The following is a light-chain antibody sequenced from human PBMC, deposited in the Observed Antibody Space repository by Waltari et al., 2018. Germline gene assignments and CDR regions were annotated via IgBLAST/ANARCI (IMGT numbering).Light chain of an antibody. Sequence: QSILTQPPSVSGAPGQRVTLSCTGSSSNIGATYGVHWYQQLPGTAPKLLIYGNSNRPSGVPDRFSGSKSGTSASLAITGLQAEDEADYYCQSYDSSLSVVVFGGGTKLTVL. CDR1: SSNIGATYG. J-gene: IGLJ2*01. CDR3: QSYDSSLSVVV. CDR2: GNS. V-gene: IGLV1-40*01.